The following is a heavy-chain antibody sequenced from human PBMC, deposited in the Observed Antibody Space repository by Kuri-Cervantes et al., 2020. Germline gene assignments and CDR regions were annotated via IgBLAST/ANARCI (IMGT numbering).Heavy chain of an antibody. D-gene: IGHD6-13*01. J-gene: IGHJ4*02. CDR3: ARGGQLHYFDY. Sequence: AETLSLTCSVSGGSISSSTYYWGWIRQPPGKGLDWIGTVYYSGSTYYNPSLKSRVTISVDTSKNQFSLKLRSVTAADTAVYYCARGGQLHYFDYWGQGTLVTVSS. V-gene: IGHV4-39*07. CDR1: GGSISSSTYY. CDR2: VYYSGST.